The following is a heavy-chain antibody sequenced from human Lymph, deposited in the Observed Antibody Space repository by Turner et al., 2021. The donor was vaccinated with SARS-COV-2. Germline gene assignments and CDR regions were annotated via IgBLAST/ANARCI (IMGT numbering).Heavy chain of an antibody. CDR2: ICHSGNT. Sequence: QVQLQESGPGLVKPSGTLSLTCAVSGGSISSSKWWNWVRQPPGKGLEWIGEICHSGNTNSNQYVKSRVTTSVDKSKNQYSLKLSSVNAADSAVYYGANKYCSGGSCSYFDSWGQGTLVTVSS. V-gene: IGHV4-4*02. J-gene: IGHJ4*02. D-gene: IGHD2-15*01. CDR3: ANKYCSGGSCSYFDS. CDR1: GGSISSSKW.